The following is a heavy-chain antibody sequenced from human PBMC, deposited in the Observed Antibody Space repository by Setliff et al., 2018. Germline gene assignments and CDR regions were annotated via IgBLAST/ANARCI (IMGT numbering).Heavy chain of an antibody. J-gene: IGHJ4*02. V-gene: IGHV4-59*12. Sequence: PSETLSLTCSVAGGSMSNYFWSWVRRPPGKGLEWIGFISSGGSTIYSPSLKSRVTISVDTSKNQFPLKLTSVTAADTAVYYCATTTLGRYCSGGNCYFGYWGQGTLVTVSS. CDR3: ATTTLGRYCSGGNCYFGY. CDR1: GGSMSNYF. D-gene: IGHD2-15*01. CDR2: ISSGGST.